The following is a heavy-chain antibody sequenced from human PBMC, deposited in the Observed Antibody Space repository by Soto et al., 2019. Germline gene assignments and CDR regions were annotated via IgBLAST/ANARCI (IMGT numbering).Heavy chain of an antibody. CDR2: IYYTGST. Sequence: QVQLQESGPGLVKPSETLSLTCTVSGSSISPFYWSWIRHPPGKGLEWIGYIYYTGSTKYNPSLKSRVTLSLGTSRNQLSLKLSSVTTADTAVYFCTRVGGYYGDYPNFDYWGPGTLVAVSS. CDR1: GSSISPFY. D-gene: IGHD4-17*01. J-gene: IGHJ4*02. CDR3: TRVGGYYGDYPNFDY. V-gene: IGHV4-59*01.